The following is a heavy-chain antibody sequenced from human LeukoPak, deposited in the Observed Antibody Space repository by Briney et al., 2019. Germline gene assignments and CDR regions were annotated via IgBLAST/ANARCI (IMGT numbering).Heavy chain of an antibody. CDR2: INNDGSNT. CDR1: GFTFSSYW. Sequence: PGGSLRLSCAASGFTFSSYWMHWVRQAPGKGLVWVSHINNDGSNTNYADSVKGRFTIPRDNAKNTLYLQMNSLRAEDTAVYYCTRVNTYCTNGVCYTTFDYWGQGSLVTVSS. CDR3: TRVNTYCTNGVCYTTFDY. D-gene: IGHD2-8*01. V-gene: IGHV3-74*01. J-gene: IGHJ4*02.